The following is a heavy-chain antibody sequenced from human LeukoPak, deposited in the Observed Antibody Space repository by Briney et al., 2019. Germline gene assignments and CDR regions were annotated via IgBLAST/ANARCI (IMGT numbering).Heavy chain of an antibody. CDR1: GFTFSSSW. CDR2: IKQDGSEK. Sequence: GGSLRLSCAASGFTFSSSWMSWVRQAPGKGLEWVANIKQDGSEKSYVDSVKGRFTISRDDAKTSLYLQMISLRAEDTAVYYCVKHLRGPEGFWGQGTLVIVSS. D-gene: IGHD2-2*01. V-gene: IGHV3-7*01. J-gene: IGHJ4*02. CDR3: VKHLRGPEGF.